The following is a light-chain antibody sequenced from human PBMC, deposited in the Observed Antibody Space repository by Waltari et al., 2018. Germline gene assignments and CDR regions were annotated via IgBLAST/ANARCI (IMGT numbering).Light chain of an antibody. CDR2: DVS. Sequence: QSALTQPRSVSGSPGQSVTISCTGTSTDVGGSNSVSWYQQHPGKAPKLMIYDVSKRPSGVPDRFSGSKSGNTASLTISGLQAEDEADYYCCSYAGSYTFLVFGGGTKLTVL. CDR3: CSYAGSYTFLV. V-gene: IGLV2-11*01. J-gene: IGLJ2*01. CDR1: STDVGGSNS.